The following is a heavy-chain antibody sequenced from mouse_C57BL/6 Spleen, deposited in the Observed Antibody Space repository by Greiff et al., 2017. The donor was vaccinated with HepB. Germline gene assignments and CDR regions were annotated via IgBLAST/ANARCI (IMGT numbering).Heavy chain of an antibody. CDR3: ARLDYGSSYWYFDV. J-gene: IGHJ1*03. CDR1: GYTFTSYW. CDR2: IDPSDSET. D-gene: IGHD1-1*01. V-gene: IGHV1-52*01. Sequence: QVQLQQPGAELVRPGSSVKLSCKASGYTFTSYWMHWVKQRPIQGLEWIGNIDPSDSETHYNQKFKDKATLTVDKSSSTAYMQLSSLTSEDSAVYYSARLDYGSSYWYFDVWGTGTTVTVSS.